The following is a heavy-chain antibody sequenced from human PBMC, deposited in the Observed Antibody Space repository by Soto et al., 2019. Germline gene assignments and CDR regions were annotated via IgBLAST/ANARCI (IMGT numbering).Heavy chain of an antibody. J-gene: IGHJ5*02. CDR2: IYYSGST. CDR1: GGSISSGDYY. V-gene: IGHV4-30-4*01. D-gene: IGHD6-13*01. CDR3: ARVRLAAAGNWFDP. Sequence: PSETLSLTCTVSGGSISSGDYYWSWIRQPPGKGLEWIGYIYYSGSTYYNPSLKSRVTISVDTSKNQFSLKLSSVTAADTAVYYCARVRLAAAGNWFDPWGQGTLVTVSS.